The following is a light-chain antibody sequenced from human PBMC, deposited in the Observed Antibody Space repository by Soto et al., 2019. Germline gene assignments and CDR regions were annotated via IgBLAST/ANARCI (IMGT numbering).Light chain of an antibody. CDR3: QQYNNWPRT. J-gene: IGKJ4*01. CDR1: QSVSSD. V-gene: IGKV3-15*01. CDR2: GAS. Sequence: EIVMTQSPATLSVSPGERATLSCRASQSVSSDLAWYQQKPGQAPRLLIYGASTRATGIPARVSGSGSGTEFTLTISSLQSEDLAVYSCQQYNNWPRTFGGGTKVEIK.